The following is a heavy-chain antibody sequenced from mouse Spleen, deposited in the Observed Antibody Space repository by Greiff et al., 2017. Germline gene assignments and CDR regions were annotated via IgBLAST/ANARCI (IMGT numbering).Heavy chain of an antibody. Sequence: QVQLKQPGAELVKPGASVKLSCKASGYTFTSYWMHWVKQRPGQGLEWIGMIHPNSGSTNYNEKFKSKATLTVDKSSSTAYMQLSSLTSEDSAVYYCASGLLSRNAMDYWGQGTSVTVSS. D-gene: IGHD2-10*01. CDR3: ASGLLSRNAMDY. CDR1: GYTFTSYW. CDR2: IHPNSGST. J-gene: IGHJ4*01. V-gene: IGHV1-64*01.